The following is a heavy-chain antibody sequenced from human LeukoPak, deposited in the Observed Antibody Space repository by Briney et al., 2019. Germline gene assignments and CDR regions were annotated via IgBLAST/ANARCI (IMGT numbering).Heavy chain of an antibody. J-gene: IGHJ6*03. CDR1: GYTFTSYY. V-gene: IGHV1-46*01. CDR3: ARGGLERRKGPGDYYYMDV. Sequence: ASVKVSCKASGYTFTSYYMHWVRQAPGQGLEGMGIINPSGGSTRYAQKFQGRVTMTRDTSTSTVYMELSSLKSEDTAVYYCARGGLERRKGPGDYYYMDVWGKGTTVTVSS. D-gene: IGHD1-1*01. CDR2: INPSGGST.